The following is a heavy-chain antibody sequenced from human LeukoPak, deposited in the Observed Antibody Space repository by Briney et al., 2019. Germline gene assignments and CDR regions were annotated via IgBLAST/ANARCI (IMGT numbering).Heavy chain of an antibody. J-gene: IGHJ4*02. V-gene: IGHV4-4*07. CDR1: GGSISSYY. CDR2: ISTSGST. CDR3: ARDLTFDILTGYYISPFGC. Sequence: PSETLSLTCTVSGGSISSYYWSWIRQPAGKGLEWIGHISTSGSTNYNPSLKSRVTMSVDTSKNQFSLKLTSVTAADTAVYYCARDLTFDILTGYYISPFGCWGQGTLVTVSS. D-gene: IGHD3-9*01.